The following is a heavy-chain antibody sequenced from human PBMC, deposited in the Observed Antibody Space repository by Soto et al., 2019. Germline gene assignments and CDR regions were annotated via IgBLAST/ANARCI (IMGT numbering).Heavy chain of an antibody. CDR1: GFTFSSYA. V-gene: IGHV3-30-3*01. D-gene: IGHD5-12*01. J-gene: IGHJ6*04. CDR3: ARDYYRFNSGYGFSMDV. Sequence: QVQLVESGGGVVQPGRSLRLSCAASGFTFSSYAMHWVRQAPGKGLEWVAVISYDGSNKYYADSVKGRFTISRDNSKNTLYLQMTSLRAEDTAVYYCARDYYRFNSGYGFSMDVWGKVTTVTVSS. CDR2: ISYDGSNK.